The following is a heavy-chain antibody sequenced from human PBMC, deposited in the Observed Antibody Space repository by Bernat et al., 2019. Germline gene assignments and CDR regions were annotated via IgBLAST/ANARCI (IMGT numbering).Heavy chain of an antibody. CDR1: GFTVSSNY. CDR2: IYSGGST. J-gene: IGHJ5*02. V-gene: IGHV3-53*01. D-gene: IGHD3-10*01. Sequence: EVQLVESGGGLIQPGGSLRLSCAASGFTVSSNYMSWVRQAPGKGLEWVSVIYSGGSTYYADSVKGRFTISGDNSKNTLYLQMNSLRAEDTAVYYCARDRSTMVQGVIITYLGWFEPWGQGTLVTVSS. CDR3: ARDRSTMVQGVIITYLGWFEP.